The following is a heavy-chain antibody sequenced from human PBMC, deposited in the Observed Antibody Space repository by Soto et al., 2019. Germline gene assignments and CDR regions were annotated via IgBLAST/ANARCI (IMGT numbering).Heavy chain of an antibody. CDR1: GYTFTGYY. Sequence: QVQLVQSGAEVKKPGASVKVSCKASGYTFTGYYMHWVRQAPGQGLEWMGWINPNSGGTNYAQKCQGWVTMTRDTSISTAYMELSRLRSDDTAVYYCARDGELGGSGYDYWGQGTLVTVSS. CDR3: ARDGELGGSGYDY. D-gene: IGHD3-10*01. V-gene: IGHV1-2*04. J-gene: IGHJ4*02. CDR2: INPNSGGT.